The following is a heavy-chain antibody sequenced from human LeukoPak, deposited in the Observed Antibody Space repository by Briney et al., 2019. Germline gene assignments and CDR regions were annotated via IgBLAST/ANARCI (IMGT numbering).Heavy chain of an antibody. V-gene: IGHV3-53*01. D-gene: IGHD1-14*01. CDR2: IYSRGAT. CDR3: AARNY. J-gene: IGHJ4*02. Sequence: PGGSLRLSCAASGFSVSNNYMSWVRQAPGKGLGGVSVIYSRGATHYADSVKGRFTISRDNSKNTLYLQMNSLRVEDTAVYYCAARNYWGQGTLVTVSS. CDR1: GFSVSNNY.